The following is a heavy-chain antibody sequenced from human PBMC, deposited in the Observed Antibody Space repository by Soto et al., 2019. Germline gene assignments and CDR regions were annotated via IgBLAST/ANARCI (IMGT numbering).Heavy chain of an antibody. CDR2: INPSGGST. D-gene: IGHD2-15*01. CDR3: APLGSGNFDC. V-gene: IGHV1-46*01. Sequence: VAAVKVTCKASGYTFTSYYMHWVRQAPGQGLEWMGIINPSGGSTSYAQKFQGRVTMTRDTSTSTVYMELSSLRSEDTAVYYCAPLGSGNFDCWGQGTLVTVSS. CDR1: GYTFTSYY. J-gene: IGHJ4*02.